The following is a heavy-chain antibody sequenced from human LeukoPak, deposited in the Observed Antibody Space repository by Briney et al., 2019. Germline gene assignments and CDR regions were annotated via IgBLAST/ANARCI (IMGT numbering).Heavy chain of an antibody. J-gene: IGHJ2*01. CDR2: ISSSSSTM. Sequence: SGGSLRLSCAASGFNLRDYNMNWVRQAPGKGLEWVSYISSSSSTMNYADSVKGRFTISRDNARNSLYLQMNSLRAEDTAVYHCARGVPVVVSDWYFDLWGRGTLVTVSS. CDR3: ARGVPVVVSDWYFDL. D-gene: IGHD3-22*01. V-gene: IGHV3-48*04. CDR1: GFNLRDYN.